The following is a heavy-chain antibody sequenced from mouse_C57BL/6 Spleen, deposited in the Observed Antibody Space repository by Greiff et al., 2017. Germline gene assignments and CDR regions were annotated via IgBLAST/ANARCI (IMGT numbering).Heavy chain of an antibody. CDR2: IYWDDDK. CDR3: ARRGGPYYYGDYFDY. Sequence: QVILKESGPGILQSSQTLSLTCSFSGFSLSTSGMGVSWIRQPSGKGLEWLAHIYWDDDKRYNPSLKSRLTISKDTSRNQIFLKITSVDTADTATYYCARRGGPYYYGDYFDYWGQGTTLTVSS. J-gene: IGHJ2*01. CDR1: GFSLSTSGMG. V-gene: IGHV8-12*01. D-gene: IGHD1-1*01.